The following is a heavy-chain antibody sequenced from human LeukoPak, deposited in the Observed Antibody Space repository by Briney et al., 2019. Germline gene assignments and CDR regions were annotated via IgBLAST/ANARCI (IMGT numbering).Heavy chain of an antibody. J-gene: IGHJ4*02. D-gene: IGHD4-17*01. Sequence: GGSLRLSCAASGFTFSSYAMHWVRQAPGKGLEWVAVISYDGSNKYYADSVKGRFTISRDNSKNTLYLQMNSLRAEDTAVYYCAREPSYGDYVDGFYFDYWGQGTLVTVSS. V-gene: IGHV3-30*04. CDR2: ISYDGSNK. CDR3: AREPSYGDYVDGFYFDY. CDR1: GFTFSSYA.